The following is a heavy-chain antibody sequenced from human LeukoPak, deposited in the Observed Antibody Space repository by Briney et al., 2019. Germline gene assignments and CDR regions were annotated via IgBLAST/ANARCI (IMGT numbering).Heavy chain of an antibody. Sequence: VASVRVSCKASGYTFTSYDINWVRQAPGQGLEWMAWINTNSGGTNYAQTFKGRVTITRDTSISSAYMELSRLRSDDTSVYYCATRASYYDSSRNVFPKSDFWGQGTLVTVSS. J-gene: IGHJ4*01. CDR3: ATRASYYDSSRNVFPKSDF. V-gene: IGHV1-2*02. D-gene: IGHD3-22*01. CDR1: GYTFTSYD. CDR2: INTNSGGT.